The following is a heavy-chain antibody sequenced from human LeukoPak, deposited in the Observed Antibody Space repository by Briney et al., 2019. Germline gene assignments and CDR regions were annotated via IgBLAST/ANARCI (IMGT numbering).Heavy chain of an antibody. CDR1: GYSISSGYY. Sequence: PSETLSLTCAVSGYSISSGYYWGWIRQPPGKGLEWIGSIYHSGSTYYNPSLKSRVTISVDTSKNQFSLKLSSVTAADTAVYYCARPSLGSPAAFFDYWGQGTLVTVS. V-gene: IGHV4-38-2*01. CDR2: IYHSGST. J-gene: IGHJ4*02. D-gene: IGHD2-2*01. CDR3: ARPSLGSPAAFFDY.